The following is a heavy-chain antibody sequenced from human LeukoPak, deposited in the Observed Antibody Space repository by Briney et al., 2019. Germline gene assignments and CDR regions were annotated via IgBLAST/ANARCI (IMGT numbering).Heavy chain of an antibody. CDR1: GFTFDDYA. J-gene: IGHJ4*02. CDR2: ISWNSGSI. Sequence: GGSLRLSCAASGFTFDDYAMHWVRQAPGKGLEWVSGISWNSGSIGYADSVKGQFTISRDNAKNSLYLQMNSLRAEDTALYYCAKDRSIAAAGILDYWGQGTLVTVSS. D-gene: IGHD6-13*01. CDR3: AKDRSIAAAGILDY. V-gene: IGHV3-9*01.